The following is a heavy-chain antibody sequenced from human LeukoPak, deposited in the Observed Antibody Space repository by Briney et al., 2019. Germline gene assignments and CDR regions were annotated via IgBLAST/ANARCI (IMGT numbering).Heavy chain of an antibody. CDR1: GYTFTGYY. J-gene: IGHJ6*03. CDR2: INPNSGGT. CDR3: ARGEYYYGSGTYYYYYYMDV. Sequence: ASVKVSCKASGYTFTGYYMHWVRQAPGQGLEWMGWINPNSGGTNYAQKFQGRVTMTRDTSISTAYMELSRLRSDDTAVYYCARGEYYYGSGTYYYYYYMDVWGKGTTVTISS. V-gene: IGHV1-2*02. D-gene: IGHD3-10*01.